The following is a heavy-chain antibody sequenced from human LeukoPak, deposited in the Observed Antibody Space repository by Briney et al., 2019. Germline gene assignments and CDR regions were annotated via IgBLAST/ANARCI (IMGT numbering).Heavy chain of an antibody. CDR3: AKQREQWLVFDY. D-gene: IGHD6-19*01. J-gene: IGHJ4*02. Sequence: GGSLRLSCAASGFTFSSYAMNWVRQAPGKGLERVSAISGSGGSTYYADSVKGRFTISRDNSKNTLYLQMHSLRAEDTAVYYCAKQREQWLVFDYWGQGTLVIVSS. CDR2: ISGSGGST. CDR1: GFTFSSYA. V-gene: IGHV3-23*01.